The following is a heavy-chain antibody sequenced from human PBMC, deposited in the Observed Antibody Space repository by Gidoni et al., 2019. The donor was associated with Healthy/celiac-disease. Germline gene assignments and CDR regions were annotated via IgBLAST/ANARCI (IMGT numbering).Heavy chain of an antibody. Sequence: QVQLVQSGAEVKKPGASVKVPCKASGYTFTGYYMHWVRQAPGHGLEWMGWINPNSGGTNDAQKFQGRVTMTRDTSISTAYMELSRLRSDDTAVYYCAREAAGEFDYWGQGTLVTVSS. D-gene: IGHD6-13*01. J-gene: IGHJ4*02. CDR3: AREAAGEFDY. V-gene: IGHV1-2*02. CDR1: GYTFTGYY. CDR2: INPNSGGT.